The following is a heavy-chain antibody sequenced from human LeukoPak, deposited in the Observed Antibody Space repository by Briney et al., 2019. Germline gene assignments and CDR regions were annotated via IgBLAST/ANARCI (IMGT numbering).Heavy chain of an antibody. D-gene: IGHD4-17*01. V-gene: IGHV1-18*01. J-gene: IGHJ6*03. CDR2: ISAYNGNT. Sequence: PMASVKVSCKASGYTFTSYGISWVRQAAGQGLEWMGWISAYNGNTNYAQKLQGRVTMTTDTSTSTAYMELRSLRSDDTAVYYCARIYGDYVHYYMDVWGKGTTVTVSS. CDR1: GYTFTSYG. CDR3: ARIYGDYVHYYMDV.